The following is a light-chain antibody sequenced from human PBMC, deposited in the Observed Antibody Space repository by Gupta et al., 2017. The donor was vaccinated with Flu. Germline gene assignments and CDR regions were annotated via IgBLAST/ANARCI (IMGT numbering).Light chain of an antibody. Sequence: HSALTQPASVSGSPGQTITISCTGSSSDIGGYNFVSWYQQYSGYPPYLIIYDVGRRHSGVSERFSASKSGNTASLTISGLQTDDEADYYCASYDGASTIFGEGTKLTVL. CDR2: DVG. J-gene: IGLJ2*01. V-gene: IGLV2-14*03. CDR3: ASYDGASTI. CDR1: SSDIGGYNF.